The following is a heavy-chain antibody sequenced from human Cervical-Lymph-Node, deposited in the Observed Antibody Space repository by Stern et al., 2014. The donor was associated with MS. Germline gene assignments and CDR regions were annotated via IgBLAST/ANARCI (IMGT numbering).Heavy chain of an antibody. CDR3: AQALPNEVSYYDSSGYYRALDY. V-gene: IGHV3-23*04. D-gene: IGHD3-22*01. CDR1: RFTFSTYA. CDR2: ISGSGGST. Sequence: EVHLVESGGGLVQPGGSLRLSCAASRFTFSTYAMSWVRQAPGKGLEWVSAISGSGGSTYYADSVKGRFTISRDNSKNTLFLQMDTLRAEDTALYYCAQALPNEVSYYDSSGYYRALDYWGQGTLVTVSS. J-gene: IGHJ4*02.